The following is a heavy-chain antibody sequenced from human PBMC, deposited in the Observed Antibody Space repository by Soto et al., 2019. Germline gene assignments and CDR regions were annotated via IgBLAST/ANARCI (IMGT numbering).Heavy chain of an antibody. Sequence: SETLSLTCAVYGGSFSGYYWSWIRQPPGKGLEWIGEINHSGSTNYNPSLKSRVTISVDTPKNQFSLKLSSVTAADTAVYYCARGYGYSSGWFRYYYYGMDVWGQGTTVTVSS. J-gene: IGHJ6*02. D-gene: IGHD6-19*01. CDR1: GGSFSGYY. CDR3: ARGYGYSSGWFRYYYYGMDV. V-gene: IGHV4-34*01. CDR2: INHSGST.